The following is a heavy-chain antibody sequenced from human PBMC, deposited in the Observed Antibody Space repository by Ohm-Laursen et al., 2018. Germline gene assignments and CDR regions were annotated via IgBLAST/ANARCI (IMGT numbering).Heavy chain of an antibody. J-gene: IGHJ4*02. CDR2: MSYDGSNK. CDR3: AKPRSSGYYLFDY. V-gene: IGHV3-30*18. CDR1: GFSFSSYD. Sequence: SLRVSCAASGFSFSSYDMHWVRQPPGKGLEWVAVMSYDGSNKLYAESVKGRFTISRDNSKNTLYLQMNSLRPEDTAVYYCAKPRSSGYYLFDYWGQGTLVTVSS. D-gene: IGHD3-22*01.